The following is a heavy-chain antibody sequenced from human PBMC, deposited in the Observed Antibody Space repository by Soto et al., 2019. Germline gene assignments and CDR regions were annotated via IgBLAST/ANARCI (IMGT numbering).Heavy chain of an antibody. CDR3: AREVYYYDSSGYYP. V-gene: IGHV4-59*01. Sequence: SETLSLTCTVSGGSIGSYYWSWIRQPPGKGLEWIGYIYYSGSTNYNPSLKSRVTISVDTSKNQFSLKLSSVTAADTAVYYWAREVYYYDSSGYYPWGQGTLVTVSS. CDR1: GGSIGSYY. J-gene: IGHJ5*02. CDR2: IYYSGST. D-gene: IGHD3-22*01.